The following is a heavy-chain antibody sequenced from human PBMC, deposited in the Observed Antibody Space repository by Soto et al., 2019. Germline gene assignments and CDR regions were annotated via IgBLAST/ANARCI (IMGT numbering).Heavy chain of an antibody. V-gene: IGHV3-23*01. CDR1: GFTFSSYA. J-gene: IGHJ4*02. D-gene: IGHD6-19*01. CDR2: ISGSGGST. CDR3: AKDFRFTAVAATGGYFDY. Sequence: EVQLLESGGGLVQPGGSLRLSCAASGFTFSSYAMSWVRQAPGKGLEWVSAISGSGGSTYYADSVKGRFTISRDNSKNTLYLQMNSLRAEDTAVYYCAKDFRFTAVAATGGYFDYWGQGTLVTVSS.